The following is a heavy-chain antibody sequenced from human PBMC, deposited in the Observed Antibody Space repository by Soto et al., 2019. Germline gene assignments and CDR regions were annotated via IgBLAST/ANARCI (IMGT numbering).Heavy chain of an antibody. Sequence: XSVKGACKAAGYSLSGYYVDWVRQAPGQGLEWMGWINPNSGGTNYAQKFQGRVTMTRDTSISTAYMELSRLRSDDTAVYYCARDGSYDFWSGYYTRQNYYYYGMDVWGQRTTVTVSS. J-gene: IGHJ6*02. CDR3: ARDGSYDFWSGYYTRQNYYYYGMDV. V-gene: IGHV1-2*02. CDR1: GYSLSGYY. D-gene: IGHD3-3*01. CDR2: INPNSGGT.